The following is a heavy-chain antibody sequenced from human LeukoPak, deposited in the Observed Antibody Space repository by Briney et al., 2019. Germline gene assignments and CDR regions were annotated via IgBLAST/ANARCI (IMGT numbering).Heavy chain of an antibody. CDR3: AKSRLLLDY. CDR1: GFTFSDYA. J-gene: IGHJ4*02. CDR2: ISSSGVST. D-gene: IGHD2-15*01. V-gene: IGHV3-23*01. Sequence: PGGSLRLSCAASGFTFSDYAMSWVRQAPGKGLEWVSAISSSGVSTYYADSVKGRFTISRDNSKNMVFLQMNSLKAEDTAMYYCAKSRLLLDYWGQGTLVTVSS.